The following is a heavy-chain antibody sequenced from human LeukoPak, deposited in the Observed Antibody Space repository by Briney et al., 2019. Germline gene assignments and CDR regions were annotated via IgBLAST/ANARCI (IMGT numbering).Heavy chain of an antibody. J-gene: IGHJ4*02. V-gene: IGHV3-7*01. CDR2: IREDGSEA. D-gene: IGHD5-18*01. Sequence: GGSLRLSCEASGFIFSNFWMSWVRQAPGKGLEWVANIREDGSEAYYVDFVKGRFTISRDNDKNPLHLQMNSLRVEDTAVYYCARVLYFRENSYAGPFDQWGQGTLVTVSS. CDR3: ARVLYFRENSYAGPFDQ. CDR1: GFIFSNFW.